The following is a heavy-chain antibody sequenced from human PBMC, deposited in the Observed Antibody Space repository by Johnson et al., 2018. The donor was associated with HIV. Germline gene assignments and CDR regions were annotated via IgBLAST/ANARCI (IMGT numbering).Heavy chain of an antibody. CDR1: GFAFSSYA. D-gene: IGHD3-10*01. CDR2: ISYDGRDA. V-gene: IGHV3-30*04. Sequence: QVQLVESGGGVVQPGTSLRLSCTASGFAFSSYALHWVRQAPGKGLEWVAVISYDGRDAYYADSVKGRFTSSRDNSKNTLYLQMNSLRAEDTAVYYCARVMVQGDAFDIWGQGTMVTVSS. J-gene: IGHJ3*02. CDR3: ARVMVQGDAFDI.